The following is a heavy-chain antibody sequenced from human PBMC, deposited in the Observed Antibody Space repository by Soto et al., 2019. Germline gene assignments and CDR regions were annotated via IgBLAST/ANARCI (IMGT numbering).Heavy chain of an antibody. CDR3: AKDPLYYYYYYMDV. V-gene: IGHV3-23*01. CDR1: GFTFSNYA. J-gene: IGHJ6*03. CDR2: LSGSGENT. Sequence: EVQLLESGGGLVRPGGSLRLSCAASGFTFSNYAMTWVRQAPGKGLEWVASLSGSGENTYYADSVKGRFSISRDNPKNTLYLQMNSLRAEDTAVYYCAKDPLYYYYYYMDVWGKGTAVTVSS.